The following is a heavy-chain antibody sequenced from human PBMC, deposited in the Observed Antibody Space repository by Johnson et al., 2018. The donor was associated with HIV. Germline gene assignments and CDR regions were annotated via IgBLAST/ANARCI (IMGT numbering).Heavy chain of an antibody. V-gene: IGHV3-74*01. CDR2: INCDGSDT. CDR1: RFTFSSYW. Sequence: VQLVESGGDLVQPGGSLRLSCAASRFTFSSYWMHWVRQVPGKGLVWVSGINCDGSDTRYADSVKGRFTISRDNAKTTLYLQMNSLRAEDTAVYYCAREVNAFDIWGQGTVVTVSS. CDR3: AREVNAFDI. D-gene: IGHD3-22*01. J-gene: IGHJ3*02.